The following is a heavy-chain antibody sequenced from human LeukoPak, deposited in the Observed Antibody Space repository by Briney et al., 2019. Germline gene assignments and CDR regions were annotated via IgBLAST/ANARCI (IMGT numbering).Heavy chain of an antibody. J-gene: IGHJ6*03. Sequence: SETLSLTCAVYGGSFSNYYWNWIRQTPGKGLEWLGEINDRGRANYNPSLMSRVTVSVDTSKNQFSLRLTSVTATDTAIYYCARRWNYGRNYYIDVWGKGATVSVSS. V-gene: IGHV4-34*01. CDR3: ARRWNYGRNYYIDV. CDR1: GGSFSNYY. CDR2: INDRGRA. D-gene: IGHD1-7*01.